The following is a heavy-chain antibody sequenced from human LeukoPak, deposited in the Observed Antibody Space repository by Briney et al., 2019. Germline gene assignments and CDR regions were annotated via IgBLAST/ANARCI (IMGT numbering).Heavy chain of an antibody. CDR3: ARAVAGLY. CDR2: IKQDGSEK. Sequence: GGSLRLSCAASGFTFSGYWMSWVRQAPGKGLEWVANIKQDGSEKYYVDSVKGRFTISRDNAKNSLYLQMNSLRAEDTAVYYCARAVAGLYWGQGTLDTVSS. D-gene: IGHD6-19*01. CDR1: GFTFSGYW. J-gene: IGHJ4*02. V-gene: IGHV3-7*01.